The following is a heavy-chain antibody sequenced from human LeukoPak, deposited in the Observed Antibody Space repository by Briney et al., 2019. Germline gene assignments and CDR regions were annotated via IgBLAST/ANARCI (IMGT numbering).Heavy chain of an antibody. CDR3: ARGAHSGFYYDSSGYYDRFDY. J-gene: IGHJ4*02. CDR2: INPSGVST. CDR1: GYTFTSYY. V-gene: IGHV1-46*01. D-gene: IGHD3-22*01. Sequence: GASVKVSCKASGYTFTSYYMHWVRQAPGQGLEWMGIINPSGVSTSYAQKFQGRVTMTRDTSTSTVYMELSSLRSEDTAVYYCARGAHSGFYYDSSGYYDRFDYWGQGTLVTVSS.